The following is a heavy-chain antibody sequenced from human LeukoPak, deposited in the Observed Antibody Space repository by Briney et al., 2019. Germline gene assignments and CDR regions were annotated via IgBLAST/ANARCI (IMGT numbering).Heavy chain of an antibody. CDR3: ARHQYSGALDYYGSGSPNYFDY. D-gene: IGHD3-10*01. J-gene: IGHJ4*02. Sequence: SETLSLTCTVSGHSISSYYWSWIRQPPGKGLEWIGNIYYSGSTTYNPSLESRVTISVDTSKNQFSLKLSSVTAADTAVYYCARHQYSGALDYYGSGSPNYFDYWGQGTLVTVSS. V-gene: IGHV4-59*08. CDR1: GHSISSYY. CDR2: IYYSGST.